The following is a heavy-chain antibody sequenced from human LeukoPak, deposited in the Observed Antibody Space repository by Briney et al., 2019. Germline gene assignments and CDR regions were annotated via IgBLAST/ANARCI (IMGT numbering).Heavy chain of an antibody. CDR3: ARLPRVYYYDSSGYSHWGYYFDY. V-gene: IGHV5-51*01. CDR1: GYSFTSYW. D-gene: IGHD3-22*01. J-gene: IGHJ4*02. CDR2: IYPGDSDT. Sequence: GESLKISCKGSGYSFTSYWIGWVRQMPGKGLEWMGIIYPGDSDTRYSPSFQGQVTISADKSISTAYLQWSSLKASDTAMYYCARLPRVYYYDSSGYSHWGYYFDYWGQGTLVSVSS.